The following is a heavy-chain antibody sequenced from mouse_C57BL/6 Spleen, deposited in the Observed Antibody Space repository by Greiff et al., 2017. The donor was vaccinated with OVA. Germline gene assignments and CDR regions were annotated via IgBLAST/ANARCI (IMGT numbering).Heavy chain of an antibody. J-gene: IGHJ3*01. D-gene: IGHD4-1*01. CDR1: GYTFTSYW. CDR3: ARGTNWGFAY. Sequence: QVQLQQPGAELVRPGSSVKLSCKASGYTFTSYWMHWVKQRPIQGLEWIGNIDPSDSETHYNQKFKDKATLTVDKSSSTAYMQLSSLTSEDYAVYYCARGTNWGFAYWGQGTLVTVSA. CDR2: IDPSDSET. V-gene: IGHV1-52*01.